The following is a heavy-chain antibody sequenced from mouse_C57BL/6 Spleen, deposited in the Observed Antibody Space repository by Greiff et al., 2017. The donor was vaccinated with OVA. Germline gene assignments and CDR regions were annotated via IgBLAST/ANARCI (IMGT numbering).Heavy chain of an antibody. D-gene: IGHD3-3*01. CDR2: IDPSDSYT. Sequence: QVQLQQPGAELVMPGASVKLSCKASGYTFTSYWMHWVKQRPGQGLEWIGEIDPSDSYTNYNQKFKGKSTLTVDKSSSTAYMQLSSLTSEDSAVYYCARGGPTVDYWGQGTTLTVSS. CDR3: ARGGPTVDY. J-gene: IGHJ2*01. CDR1: GYTFTSYW. V-gene: IGHV1-69*01.